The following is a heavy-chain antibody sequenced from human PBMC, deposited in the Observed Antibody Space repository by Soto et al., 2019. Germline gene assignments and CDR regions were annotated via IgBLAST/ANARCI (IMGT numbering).Heavy chain of an antibody. Sequence: ASVKVSCKASGYTFTGYYMHWVRQAPGQGLEWMGWINPNSGGTNYAQKFQGWVTMTRDTSISTAYMELSRLRSDDTTVYYCARGVYGDYVIGLGYYYYYMDVWGKGTTVTVSS. CDR2: INPNSGGT. D-gene: IGHD4-17*01. V-gene: IGHV1-2*04. CDR1: GYTFTGYY. J-gene: IGHJ6*03. CDR3: ARGVYGDYVIGLGYYYYYMDV.